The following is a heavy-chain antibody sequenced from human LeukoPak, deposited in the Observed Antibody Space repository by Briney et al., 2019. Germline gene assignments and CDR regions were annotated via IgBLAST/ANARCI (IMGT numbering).Heavy chain of an antibody. Sequence: ASVKVSCKASGYTFTSYGISWVRQAPGQGLEWMGWISAYNGNTNYAQKLQGRVTMTTDTSTSTAYMELRSLGSDDTAVYYCARDLYRGYSYGYGNFDYWGQGTLVTVSS. CDR2: ISAYNGNT. D-gene: IGHD5-18*01. CDR1: GYTFTSYG. J-gene: IGHJ4*02. CDR3: ARDLYRGYSYGYGNFDY. V-gene: IGHV1-18*01.